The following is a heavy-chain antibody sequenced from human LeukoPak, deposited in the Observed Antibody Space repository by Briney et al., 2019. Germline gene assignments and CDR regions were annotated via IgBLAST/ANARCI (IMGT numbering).Heavy chain of an antibody. CDR1: GFTFSSYA. V-gene: IGHV3-23*01. CDR2: ISGSGGST. CDR3: AKDSRESSGHFPYYYYYHYGLDV. J-gene: IGHJ6*02. D-gene: IGHD3-22*01. Sequence: GGSLRLSCAASGFTFSSYAMSWVRQAPGKGLEWVSAISGSGGSTSYADSARGRFTVSRDNSKNTLYLQMNSLRAEGTAVYYCAKDSRESSGHFPYYYYYHYGLDVWGQGTTVTVSS.